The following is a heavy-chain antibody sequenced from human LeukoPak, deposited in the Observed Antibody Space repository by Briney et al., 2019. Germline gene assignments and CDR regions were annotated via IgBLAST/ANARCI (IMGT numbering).Heavy chain of an antibody. CDR1: GFTFSSYA. J-gene: IGHJ4*02. D-gene: IGHD5-18*01. CDR2: ISGSGGST. V-gene: IGHV3-23*01. Sequence: GGSLRLSCAASGFTFSSYAMSWVRQAPGKGLEWVSAISGSGGSTYYADSVKGRSTISRDNSKNTLYLQMNSLRAEDTAVYYCAKVRSIQLWFDYWGQGTLVTVSS. CDR3: AKVRSIQLWFDY.